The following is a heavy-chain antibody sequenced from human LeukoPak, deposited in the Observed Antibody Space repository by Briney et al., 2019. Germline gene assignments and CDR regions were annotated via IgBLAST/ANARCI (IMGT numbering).Heavy chain of an antibody. D-gene: IGHD2-8*02. V-gene: IGHV4-61*02. CDR3: ARAPYWGRQRYYMDV. J-gene: IGHJ6*03. Sequence: SQTLSLTCTVSGGSISSGSYYWSWIRQPAGKGLEWIGRIYTSGSTNYNPSLKSRVTISVDTSKSQFSLKLSSVTAADTAVYYCARAPYWGRQRYYMDVWGKGTTVTISS. CDR2: IYTSGST. CDR1: GGSISSGSYY.